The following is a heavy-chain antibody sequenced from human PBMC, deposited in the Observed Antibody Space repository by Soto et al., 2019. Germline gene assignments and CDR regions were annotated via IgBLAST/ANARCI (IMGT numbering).Heavy chain of an antibody. V-gene: IGHV4-61*01. Sequence: QVQLQESGPGLVKPSETLSLTCTVSGASVSSGNYYWSWIRQPPGKGLECIGYISYSGSTNYNPSLKSRVTISIDTSKNQCSLKLSSVTAADTAVYCCARGSGSYYAYWGQGTLVTVSS. CDR2: ISYSGST. J-gene: IGHJ4*02. CDR1: GASVSSGNYY. D-gene: IGHD1-26*01. CDR3: ARGSGSYYAY.